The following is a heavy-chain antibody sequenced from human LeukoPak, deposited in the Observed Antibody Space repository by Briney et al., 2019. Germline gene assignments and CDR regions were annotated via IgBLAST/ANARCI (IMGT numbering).Heavy chain of an antibody. CDR1: GFTFSGSA. J-gene: IGHJ5*02. CDR3: TRDRGTYNWFDP. D-gene: IGHD2-15*01. CDR2: IDKKDNLYAT. V-gene: IGHV3-73*01. Sequence: PGGSLRLSCAASGFTFSGSAVHWVRQSSGKGLEWVGHIDKKDNLYATAYSESVKGRFTISRADSKDTAFLHMDSLKTEDTALYYCTRDRGTYNWFDPWGQGTLVTVSS.